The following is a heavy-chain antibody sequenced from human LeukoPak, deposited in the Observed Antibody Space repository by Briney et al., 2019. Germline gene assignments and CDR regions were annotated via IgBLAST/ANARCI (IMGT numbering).Heavy chain of an antibody. D-gene: IGHD4-17*01. CDR1: GGSISSYY. V-gene: IGHV4-59*08. J-gene: IGHJ5*02. CDR2: IYYSGST. CDR3: ARAYDYGDMGDWFDP. Sequence: SETLSLTCTVSGGSISSYYWSWIRQPPGKGLECIGYIYYSGSTNYNPSLKSRVTISVDTSKNQLSLKLSSVTAADTAVYYCARAYDYGDMGDWFDPWGQGTLVTVSS.